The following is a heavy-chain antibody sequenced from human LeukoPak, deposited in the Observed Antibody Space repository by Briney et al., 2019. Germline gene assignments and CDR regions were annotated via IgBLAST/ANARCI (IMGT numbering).Heavy chain of an antibody. V-gene: IGHV3-23*01. Sequence: GGSLRLSCAASGFTFSSYAMSWVRQAPGKGLEWVSAISGSGGSTYYADSVKGRFTISRDNSKNKLYLQMNSLRAEDTAVYYCAKGYCSGTSCRGLFDYWGQGTLVTVSS. CDR2: ISGSGGST. D-gene: IGHD2-15*01. J-gene: IGHJ4*02. CDR1: GFTFSSYA. CDR3: AKGYCSGTSCRGLFDY.